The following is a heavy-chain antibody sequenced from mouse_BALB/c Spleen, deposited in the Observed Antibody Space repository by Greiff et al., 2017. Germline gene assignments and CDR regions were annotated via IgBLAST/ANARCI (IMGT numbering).Heavy chain of an antibody. V-gene: IGHV1S81*02. CDR1: GYTFTSYW. Sequence: VQLQQPGAELVKPGASVKLSCKASGYTFTSYWMHWVKQRPGQGLEWIGEINPSNGRTNYNEKFKSKATLTVDKSSSTAYMQLSSPTSEDSAVYYCARDYGNYHYYAMDYWGQGTSVTVSS. CDR2: INPSNGRT. CDR3: ARDYGNYHYYAMDY. D-gene: IGHD2-1*01. J-gene: IGHJ4*01.